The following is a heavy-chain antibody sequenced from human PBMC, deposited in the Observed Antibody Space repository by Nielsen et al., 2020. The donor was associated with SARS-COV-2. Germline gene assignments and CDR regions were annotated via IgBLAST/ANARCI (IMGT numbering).Heavy chain of an antibody. D-gene: IGHD3-10*01. CDR3: AREPGSARNGMDV. Sequence: ASVKVSCKASGYTFTSYDINWVRQATGQGLEWMGWINPNSGGTNYAQKFQGRVTMTRDTSISTAYMELSRLRSDDTAVYYCAREPGSARNGMDVWGQGTTVTVSS. V-gene: IGHV1-2*02. J-gene: IGHJ6*02. CDR2: INPNSGGT. CDR1: GYTFTSYD.